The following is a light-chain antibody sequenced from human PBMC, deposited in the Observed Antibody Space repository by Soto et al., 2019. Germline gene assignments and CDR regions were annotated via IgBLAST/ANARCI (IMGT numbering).Light chain of an antibody. CDR3: QQYNNWPRWT. CDR1: QSVSSN. Sequence: EIVMTQSPATLSASPGGIATLFCRVSQSVSSNLAWYQQKPGQAPRLLIYGASTRATGIRARFSGSGSGTELTLAISSLQSEDFAVYYCQQYNNWPRWTFGQGTKVDIK. V-gene: IGKV3-15*01. CDR2: GAS. J-gene: IGKJ1*01.